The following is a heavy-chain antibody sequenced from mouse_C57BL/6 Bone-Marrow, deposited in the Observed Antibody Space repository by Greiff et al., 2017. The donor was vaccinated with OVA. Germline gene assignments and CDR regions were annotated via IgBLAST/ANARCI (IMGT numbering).Heavy chain of an antibody. V-gene: IGHV5-12*01. CDR2: ISNGGGST. D-gene: IGHD1-1*01. Sequence: DVKLQESGGGLVQPGGSLKLSCAASGFTFSDYYMYWVRQTPEKRLEWVAYISNGGGSTYYPDTVKGRFTISRDNAKNTLYLQMSRLKSEDTAMYYCAREGYYGAMDYWGQGTSVTVSS. CDR3: AREGYYGAMDY. CDR1: GFTFSDYY. J-gene: IGHJ4*01.